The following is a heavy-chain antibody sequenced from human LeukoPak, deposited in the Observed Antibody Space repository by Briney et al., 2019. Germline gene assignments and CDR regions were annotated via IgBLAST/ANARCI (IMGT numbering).Heavy chain of an antibody. CDR3: AKGGRQQLVVVGY. D-gene: IGHD6-13*01. CDR2: ISYDGSNK. CDR1: GFTFSSYG. Sequence: GGSLRLSCAASGFTFSSYGMHWVRQAPGKGLEWVAVISYDGSNKYYADSVKGRFTISRDNSKNTLYLQMNSLRAEDTAVYYCAKGGRQQLVVVGYWGQGTLVTVSS. J-gene: IGHJ4*02. V-gene: IGHV3-30*18.